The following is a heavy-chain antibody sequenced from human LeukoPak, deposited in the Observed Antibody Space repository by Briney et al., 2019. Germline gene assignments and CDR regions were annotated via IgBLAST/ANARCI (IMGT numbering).Heavy chain of an antibody. CDR3: ARERLDSGVAGTAPFFDY. V-gene: IGHV1-2*02. CDR1: GYTFTSYY. J-gene: IGHJ4*02. CDR2: INPNSGGT. D-gene: IGHD2-2*03. Sequence: GASVKVSCKASGYTFTSYYMHWVRQAPGQGLEWMGWINPNSGGTNYAQKFQGRVTMTRDTSTSTVYMELSSLRSEDTAVYYCARERLDSGVAGTAPFFDYWGQGTLVTVSS.